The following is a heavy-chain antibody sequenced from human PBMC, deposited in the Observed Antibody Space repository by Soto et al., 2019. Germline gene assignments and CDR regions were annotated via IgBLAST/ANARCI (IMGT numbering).Heavy chain of an antibody. CDR3: NTDRSNAYY. J-gene: IGHJ4*02. CDR2: IKSKTDGRTT. D-gene: IGHD3-16*01. Sequence: GGSLRLSCASSGFTFTNAWMSWVRQAPGKGLEWVGHIKSKTDGRTTDYAAPVKGRFTISRDDSKNTLYLQMNSLKTEDTAVYYCNTDRSNAYYWGQGTLVTVSS. CDR1: GFTFTNAW. V-gene: IGHV3-15*01.